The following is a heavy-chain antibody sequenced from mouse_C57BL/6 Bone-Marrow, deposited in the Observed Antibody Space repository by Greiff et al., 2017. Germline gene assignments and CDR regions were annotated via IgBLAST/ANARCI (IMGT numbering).Heavy chain of an antibody. CDR1: GYTFTSYW. V-gene: IGHV1-55*01. CDR2: IYPGSGST. D-gene: IGHD2-4*01. CDR3: ATGIYYDYDRVYAMDY. Sequence: QVQLQQPGAELVKPGASVKMSCKASGYTFTSYWITWVKQRPGQGLEWIGDIYPGSGSTNYNEKFKSKATLTVDTSSSTAYMQLSSLTSEDSAVYYCATGIYYDYDRVYAMDYWGQGTSVTVS. J-gene: IGHJ4*01.